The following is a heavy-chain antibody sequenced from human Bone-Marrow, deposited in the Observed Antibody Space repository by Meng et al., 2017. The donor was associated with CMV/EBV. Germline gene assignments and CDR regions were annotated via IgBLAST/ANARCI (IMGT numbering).Heavy chain of an antibody. V-gene: IGHV4-39*07. D-gene: IGHD3-10*01. CDR1: GGSISSSSYY. CDR2: IYYSGST. Sequence: GPLRLSCTVSGGSISSSSYYWGWIRQPPGKGLEWIGSIYYSGSTYYNPSLKSRVTISVDTSKNQFSLKLSSVTAADTAVYYCASRAHYYGSGSYKDYWGQGPLVPVPS. CDR3: ASRAHYYGSGSYKDY. J-gene: IGHJ4*02.